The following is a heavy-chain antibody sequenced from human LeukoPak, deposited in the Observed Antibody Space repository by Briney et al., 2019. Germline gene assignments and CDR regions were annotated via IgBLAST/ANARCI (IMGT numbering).Heavy chain of an antibody. J-gene: IGHJ4*02. V-gene: IGHV1-2*06. CDR3: ARSRYYYDSSGYYIDY. CDR2: INPNSGGT. D-gene: IGHD3-22*01. CDR1: GYTLTGYY. Sequence: ASVKVSCKASGYTLTGYYMHWVRQAPGQGLEWMGRINPNSGGTNYAQKFQGRVTMTRDTSISTAYMELSRLRSDDTAVYYCARSRYYYDSSGYYIDYWGQGTLVTVSS.